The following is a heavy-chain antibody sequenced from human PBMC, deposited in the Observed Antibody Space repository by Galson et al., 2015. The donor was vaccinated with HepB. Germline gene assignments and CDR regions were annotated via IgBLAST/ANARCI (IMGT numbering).Heavy chain of an antibody. CDR3: ARAGDAVRGVIHYGMDV. D-gene: IGHD3-10*01. V-gene: IGHV1-69*01. J-gene: IGHJ6*02. Sequence: SCKASGGTFSSYAISWVRQAPGQGLEWMGGIIPIFGIANYAQKFQGRVTITADESTSTAYMELSSLRSEDTAVYYCARAGDAVRGVIHYGMDVWGQGTTVTVSS. CDR2: IIPIFGIA. CDR1: GGTFSSYA.